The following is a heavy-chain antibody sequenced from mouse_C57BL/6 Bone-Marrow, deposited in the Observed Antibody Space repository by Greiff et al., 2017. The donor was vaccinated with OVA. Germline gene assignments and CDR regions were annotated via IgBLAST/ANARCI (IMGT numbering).Heavy chain of an antibody. D-gene: IGHD2-1*01. CDR3: ARRGVYSYAMDY. CDR2: INPYNGGP. J-gene: IGHJ4*01. Sequence: VQLQQSGPVLVKPGASVKMSCKASGYTFTDYYMNWVKQSHGKSLEWIGVINPYNGGPSYNQKFKGKATLTVDKSSSTAYMELNSLTSEDSAVYYCARRGVYSYAMDYWGQGTSVTVSS. CDR1: GYTFTDYY. V-gene: IGHV1-19*01.